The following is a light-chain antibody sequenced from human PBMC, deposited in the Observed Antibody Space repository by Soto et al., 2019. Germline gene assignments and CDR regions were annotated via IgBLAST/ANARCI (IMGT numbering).Light chain of an antibody. V-gene: IGKV3D-11*02. J-gene: IGKJ4*01. CDR2: DAS. CDR3: PQRVDWLT. Sequence: EIVLTQSPGTLYLSPGDRATLSCRASQSVSIYLAGYQQKPGQAHRLLIYDASNRVTGIPARFSGSGPGTDFTLTISSVEPEDFAVYYWPQRVDWLTFGGGTKLESK. CDR1: QSVSIY.